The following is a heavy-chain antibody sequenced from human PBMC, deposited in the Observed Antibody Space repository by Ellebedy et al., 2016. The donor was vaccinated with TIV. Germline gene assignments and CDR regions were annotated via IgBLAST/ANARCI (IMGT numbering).Heavy chain of an antibody. V-gene: IGHV3-7*03. CDR3: ARDDPPWGYSYGHDY. J-gene: IGHJ4*02. CDR2: IKQDGSEK. Sequence: GESLKISCAASGFTFSNAWMSWVRQAPGKGLEWVANIKQDGSEKYYVDSVKGRFTISRDNAKNSLYLQMNSLRAEDTAVYYCARDDPPWGYSYGHDYWGQGTLVTVSS. CDR1: GFTFSNAW. D-gene: IGHD5-18*01.